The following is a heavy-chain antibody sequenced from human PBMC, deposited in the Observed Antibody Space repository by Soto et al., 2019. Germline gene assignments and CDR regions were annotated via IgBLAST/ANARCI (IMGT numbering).Heavy chain of an antibody. D-gene: IGHD3-3*01. CDR3: TRFLEWLPHDY. J-gene: IGHJ4*02. CDR1: GYTFTSYA. CDR2: ISAYNGNT. Sequence: ASVKVSCKASGYTFTSYAMHWVRQAPGQRLEWMGWISAYNGNTNYAQKLQGRVTMTTDTSTSTAYMELRSLRSDDTAVYYCTRFLEWLPHDYWGQGTLVTVSS. V-gene: IGHV1-18*01.